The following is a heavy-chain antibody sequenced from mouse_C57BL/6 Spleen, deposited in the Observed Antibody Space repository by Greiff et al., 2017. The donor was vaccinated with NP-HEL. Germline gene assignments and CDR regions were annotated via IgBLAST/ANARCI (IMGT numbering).Heavy chain of an antibody. D-gene: IGHD2-5*01. CDR3: ASPFYSNFPYYYAMDY. J-gene: IGHJ4*01. CDR1: GYAFSSYW. V-gene: IGHV1-80*01. CDR2: IYPGDGDT. Sequence: VQLVESGAELVKSGASVKISCKASGYAFSSYWMNWVKQRPGKGLEWIGQIYPGDGDTNYNGKFKGKATLTADKSSSTAYMQLSSLTSEDSAVYFCASPFYSNFPYYYAMDYWGQGTSVTVSS.